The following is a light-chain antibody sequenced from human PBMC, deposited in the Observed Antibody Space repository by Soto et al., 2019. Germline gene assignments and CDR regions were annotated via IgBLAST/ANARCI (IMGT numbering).Light chain of an antibody. CDR2: GAS. J-gene: IGKJ1*01. CDR3: QQYNIWPPWT. Sequence: EILLTQSPGTLSLSPGERATLSCRASQSVRNSYLAWYQQKPGQAPRLLIYGASGRATGIPDRFSGSGSGTDFTLTISRLEPEDFAVYYCQQYNIWPPWTFGQGTQVEVK. V-gene: IGKV3-20*01. CDR1: QSVRNSY.